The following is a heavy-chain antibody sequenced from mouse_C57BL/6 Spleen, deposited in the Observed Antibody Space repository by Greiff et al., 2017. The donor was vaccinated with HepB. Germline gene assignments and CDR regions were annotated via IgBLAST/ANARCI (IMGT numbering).Heavy chain of an antibody. CDR2: IRNKANGYTT. Sequence: EVKVVESGGGLVQPGGSLSLSCAASGFTFTDYYMSWVRQPPGKALEWLGFIRNKANGYTTEYSASVKGRFTISRDNSQSILYLQMNALRAEDSATYYCARYSDYDVFAYWGQGTLVTVSA. V-gene: IGHV7-3*01. J-gene: IGHJ3*01. CDR3: ARYSDYDVFAY. CDR1: GFTFTDYY. D-gene: IGHD2-4*01.